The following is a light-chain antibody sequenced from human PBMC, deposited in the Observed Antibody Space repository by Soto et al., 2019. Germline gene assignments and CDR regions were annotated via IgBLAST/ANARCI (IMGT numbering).Light chain of an antibody. CDR2: DAS. CDR1: QTVSSY. CDR3: QQRMNWPLT. Sequence: EIVLTRSPATLSLSPGEIATLSFSASQTVSSYLLWYQQKPGQAPRLLIYDASNRATGIPARFSGSGSGTDFTLTISSLEPEDFAVYFCQQRMNWPLTFGQGTRLEIK. J-gene: IGKJ5*01. V-gene: IGKV3-11*01.